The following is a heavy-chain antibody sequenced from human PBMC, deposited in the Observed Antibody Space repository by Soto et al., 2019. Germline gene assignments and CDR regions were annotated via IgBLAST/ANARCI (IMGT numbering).Heavy chain of an antibody. CDR1: GGSFSGYY. J-gene: IGHJ3*02. V-gene: IGHV4-34*01. CDR2: INHSGST. D-gene: IGHD6-25*01. CDR3: ARGLRLRDAFDI. Sequence: SETLSLTCAVYGGSFSGYYWSWIRQPPGKGLEWIGEINHSGSTNYNPSLKSRVTISVDTSKNQFSLKLSSVTAADTAVYYCARGLRLRDAFDIWGQGTMVTVSS.